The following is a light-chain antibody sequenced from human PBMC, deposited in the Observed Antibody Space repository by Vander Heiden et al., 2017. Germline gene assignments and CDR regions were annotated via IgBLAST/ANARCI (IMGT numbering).Light chain of an antibody. CDR3: QVWDSATDSQV. V-gene: IGLV3-21*02. CDR1: NIKAKR. Sequence: SYLLTQPPSLSVAPGQTATIPCGGNNIKAKRVHWYQQKPGQAPVLVRDDDTERPPGIPERFSGSNSANTATRAIRRVEAGDEGDYYCQVWDSATDSQVFGSGTLVTVL. CDR2: DDT. J-gene: IGLJ1*01.